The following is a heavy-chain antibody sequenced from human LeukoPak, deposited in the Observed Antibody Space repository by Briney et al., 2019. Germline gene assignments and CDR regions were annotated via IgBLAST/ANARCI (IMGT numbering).Heavy chain of an antibody. Sequence: ASVKVSCKASGYTFTGYYMHWVRQAPGQGLEWMGWINPNSGGTNYAQKFQGRVTMTRDTSISTAYMELSRLRSDDTAVYYCARDIKYDFWSGYVDNWFDPWGQGTLVTVSS. CDR1: GYTFTGYY. J-gene: IGHJ5*02. CDR3: ARDIKYDFWSGYVDNWFDP. CDR2: INPNSGGT. V-gene: IGHV1-2*02. D-gene: IGHD3-3*01.